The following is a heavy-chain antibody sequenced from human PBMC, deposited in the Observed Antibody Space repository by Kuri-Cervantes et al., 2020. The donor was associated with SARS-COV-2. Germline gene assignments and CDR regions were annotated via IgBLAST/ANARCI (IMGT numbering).Heavy chain of an antibody. J-gene: IGHJ4*02. CDR3: AKDGAGAHDF. D-gene: IGHD4/OR15-4a*01. CDR2: FSSDGNNL. Sequence: GESLKISCTASEFPFSSFPIYWVRQAPGKGLQWLAIFSSDGNNLHYIDSVKGRFSISRDNSQNKLYLQMRSLRPEDTAMYYCAKDGAGAHDFWGQGTLVTVSS. V-gene: IGHV3-30*04. CDR1: EFPFSSFP.